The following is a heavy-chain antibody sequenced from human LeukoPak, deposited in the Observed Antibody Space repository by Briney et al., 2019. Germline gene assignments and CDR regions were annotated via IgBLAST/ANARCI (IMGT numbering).Heavy chain of an antibody. Sequence: GGSLRLSCAASGFTFSGFAMSWVRQAPGKGLEWVSTISNSGGSTYYAGSVKGRFTISRDNSKNTLYLQMNSLRAEDTAVYYCAKGWLVQTYYFDYWGQGTLVTVSS. V-gene: IGHV3-23*01. CDR3: AKGWLVQTYYFDY. J-gene: IGHJ4*02. CDR1: GFTFSGFA. CDR2: ISNSGGST. D-gene: IGHD6-19*01.